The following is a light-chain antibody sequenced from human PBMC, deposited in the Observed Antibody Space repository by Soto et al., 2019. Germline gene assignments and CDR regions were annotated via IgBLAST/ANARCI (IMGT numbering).Light chain of an antibody. CDR1: QSISSY. V-gene: IGKV1-39*01. CDR3: QQSYSTPPT. J-gene: IGKJ4*01. Sequence: DIQMTQSPSSLSASVGDRVTITCRASQSISSYLNWYQQKPGKAPKLLIYAASSLQSGVPSRFSGSGSGTDFTLTISSLQPEDFATYYCQQSYSTPPTFAGGPKVAIK. CDR2: AAS.